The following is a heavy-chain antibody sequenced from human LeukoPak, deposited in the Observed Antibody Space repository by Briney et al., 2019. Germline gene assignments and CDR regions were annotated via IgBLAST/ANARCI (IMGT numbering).Heavy chain of an antibody. D-gene: IGHD5-18*01. Sequence: GRSLRLSCAASGFTFSSYGMHWVRQAPGKGLEWVAVISYDGSNKYYADSVKGRFTISRDNSKNTLYLQMNSLRADDTAVYYCAKEASRGSSFAYTPIEKPYYLDYWGQGTMVTVCS. J-gene: IGHJ4*02. CDR1: GFTFSSYG. V-gene: IGHV3-30*18. CDR2: ISYDGSNK. CDR3: AKEASRGSSFAYTPIEKPYYLDY.